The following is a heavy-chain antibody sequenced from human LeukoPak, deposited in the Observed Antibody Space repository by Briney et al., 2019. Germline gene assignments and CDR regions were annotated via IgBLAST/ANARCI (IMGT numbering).Heavy chain of an antibody. Sequence: PGGSLRLSCTASGFTFSTYGMHWVRQAPGKGLEWVAVISFHGSNKNYADSVKGRFTISRDNSKNTVYLQMNSLRAEDTAVYYCAKERGAAAATVYFDYWGKGTQVTVSS. CDR3: AKERGAAAATVYFDY. CDR1: GFTFSTYG. V-gene: IGHV3-30*18. CDR2: ISFHGSNK. D-gene: IGHD6-13*01. J-gene: IGHJ4*02.